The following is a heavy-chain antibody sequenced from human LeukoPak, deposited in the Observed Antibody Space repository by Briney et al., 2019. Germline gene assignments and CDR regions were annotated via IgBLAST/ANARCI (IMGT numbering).Heavy chain of an antibody. CDR1: GGSISSASYY. J-gene: IGHJ3*02. D-gene: IGHD3-22*01. CDR2: ISSSGST. V-gene: IGHV4-61*02. Sequence: SETLSLTCTVSGGSISSASYYWSWIRQPAGKGLEWIGRISSSGSTNYNPSLKSRVTISVDTSKNQFSLKLSSVTAADTAVYFCARGPYSYDSSGAFDIWGQGTMVTVSS. CDR3: ARGPYSYDSSGAFDI.